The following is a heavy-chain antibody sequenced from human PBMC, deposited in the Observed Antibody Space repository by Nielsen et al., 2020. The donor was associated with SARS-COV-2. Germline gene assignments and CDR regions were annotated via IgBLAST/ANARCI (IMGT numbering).Heavy chain of an antibody. CDR2: IYYSGST. V-gene: IGHV4-31*03. Sequence: SETLSLTCTVSGGSISSGGYYWSWIRQHPGKGLEWIGYIYYSGSTYYNPSLKSRVTISVDTSKNQFSLKLSSVTAADTAVYYCARSGLLWFGESGYNWFDPWGQGTLVTVSS. CDR1: GGSISSGGYY. CDR3: ARSGLLWFGESGYNWFDP. J-gene: IGHJ5*02. D-gene: IGHD3-10*01.